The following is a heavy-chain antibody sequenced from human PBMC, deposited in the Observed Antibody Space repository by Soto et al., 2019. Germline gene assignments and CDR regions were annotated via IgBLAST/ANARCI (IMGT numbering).Heavy chain of an antibody. Sequence: SETLSLTCTVSGGSINSGDYYWSWIRQPPGKGLEWIGYIYYSGSTSHNPSLKSRVTMAVDTSKRQFSLKLRSVTAADTAVYYCATLDXPFAFDVWGQGAMVTVSS. D-gene: IGHD2-2*03. CDR1: GGSINSGDYY. V-gene: IGHV4-30-4*02. CDR2: IYYSGST. J-gene: IGHJ3*01. CDR3: ATLDXPFAFDV.